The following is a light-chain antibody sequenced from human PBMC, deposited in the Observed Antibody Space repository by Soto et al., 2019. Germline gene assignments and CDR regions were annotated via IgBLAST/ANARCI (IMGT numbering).Light chain of an antibody. CDR1: SGHSGYI. J-gene: IGLJ3*02. CDR3: ETWDSNTRV. V-gene: IGLV4-60*03. Sequence: QSVLTQSSSASASLGSSVKLTCTLSSGHSGYIIAWHQQQPGKAPRFLMKVERSGSYNKGSGVPDRFSGSSSEADRYLTISNLQSEDEDDYYCETWDSNTRVFGGGTKLTVL. CDR2: VERSGSY.